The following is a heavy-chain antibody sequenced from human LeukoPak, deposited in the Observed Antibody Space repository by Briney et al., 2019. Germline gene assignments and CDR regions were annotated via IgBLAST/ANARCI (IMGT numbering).Heavy chain of an antibody. CDR1: RYTFTDYW. Sequence: GASVKVSCKASRYTFTDYWIHWVRQAPGQGLELMGCMIPKSGVTGYAQRFKGRVTMTRDTSISTAYMELSSLRSDDTAVYYCARDPGYLQSDYWGQGTLVTVPS. D-gene: IGHD4-11*01. J-gene: IGHJ4*02. V-gene: IGHV1-2*02. CDR3: ARDPGYLQSDY. CDR2: MIPKSGVT.